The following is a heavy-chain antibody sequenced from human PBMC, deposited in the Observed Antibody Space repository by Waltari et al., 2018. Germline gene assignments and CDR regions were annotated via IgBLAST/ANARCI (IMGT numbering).Heavy chain of an antibody. J-gene: IGHJ6*03. D-gene: IGHD5-12*01. CDR3: ARDRGIVATRDYYYYMDV. V-gene: IGHV1-69*12. Sequence: QVQLVQSGAEVKKPGSSVKVSCKASGGTFSSYAISWVRQAPGHGLEWMGGIIPIFGTANYAQKFQGRVTITADESTSTAYMELSSLRSEDTAVYYCARDRGIVATRDYYYYMDVWGKGTTVTVSS. CDR2: IIPIFGTA. CDR1: GGTFSSYA.